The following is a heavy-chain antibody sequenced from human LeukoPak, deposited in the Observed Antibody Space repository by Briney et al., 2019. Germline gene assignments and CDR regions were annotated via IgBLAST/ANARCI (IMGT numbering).Heavy chain of an antibody. CDR2: IYTSGST. CDR3: ASPKYDYGDYEEDY. Sequence: SETLSLTCTVSGGSISSGSYYWSWIRQPAGKGLECSGRIYTSGSTNYHPSLKRRVTISVDTSKNQFSLKLSSVTAADTAVYYRASPKYDYGDYEEDYWGQGTLVTVSS. V-gene: IGHV4-61*02. J-gene: IGHJ4*02. D-gene: IGHD4-17*01. CDR1: GGSISSGSYY.